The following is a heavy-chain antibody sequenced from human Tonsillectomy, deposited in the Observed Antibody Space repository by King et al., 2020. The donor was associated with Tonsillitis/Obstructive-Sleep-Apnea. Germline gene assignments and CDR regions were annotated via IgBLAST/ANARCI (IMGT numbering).Heavy chain of an antibody. CDR2: IYYSGST. J-gene: IGHJ4*02. D-gene: IGHD2-15*01. Sequence: VQLQESGPGLVKPSQTLSLTCTVSGGSISSGGYYWGWIRQHPGKGLEWIGYIYYSGSTYSNQSLKSRVTISVDTSKNQCSLKLSSVTAADTAVYYCARDRCSGGSCYPDYWGQGTLVTVSS. CDR1: GGSISSGGYY. CDR3: ARDRCSGGSCYPDY. V-gene: IGHV4-31*03.